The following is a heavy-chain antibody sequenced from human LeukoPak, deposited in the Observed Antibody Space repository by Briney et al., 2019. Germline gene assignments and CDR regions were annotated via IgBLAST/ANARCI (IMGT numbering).Heavy chain of an antibody. D-gene: IGHD3-3*01. V-gene: IGHV3-23*01. CDR3: AKDGITIFGVAHGYFDY. CDR1: GFTFSSYA. J-gene: IGHJ4*02. Sequence: PGGSLRLSWAASGFTFSSYAMSWVRQAPGKGLEWVSAISGSGGSTYYADSVKGRFTISRDNSKNTLYLQMNSLRAEDTAVYYCAKDGITIFGVAHGYFDYWGQGTLVTVSS. CDR2: ISGSGGST.